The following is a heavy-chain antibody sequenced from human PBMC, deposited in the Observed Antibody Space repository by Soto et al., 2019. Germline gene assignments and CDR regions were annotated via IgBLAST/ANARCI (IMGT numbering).Heavy chain of an antibody. D-gene: IGHD1-7*01. CDR2: LIPISGAA. J-gene: IGHJ4*02. Sequence: SVNVSCKASGGTFSNYVANWVRQALGQGLEWMGRLIPISGAANYAQKFQGRVTITADKSTSTSYMELSSLRSEDTAVYYCARDMTRTVVPYFDFWGQGTLVTV. CDR1: GGTFSNYV. V-gene: IGHV1-69*06. CDR3: ARDMTRTVVPYFDF.